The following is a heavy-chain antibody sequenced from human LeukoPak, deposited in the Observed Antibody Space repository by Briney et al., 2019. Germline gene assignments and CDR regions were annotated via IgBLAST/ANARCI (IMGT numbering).Heavy chain of an antibody. V-gene: IGHV4-38-2*02. CDR1: GYSISSGYY. CDR2: ICHSGST. J-gene: IGHJ4*02. D-gene: IGHD3-10*01. Sequence: SETLSLTCTVSGYSISSGYYWGWIRQPPGKGLEWIGSICHSGSTYYNPSLKSRVTISVDTSKNQFSLKLSSVTAADTAVYYCARVGGYGMVRGVPDYWGQRTLVTVSS. CDR3: ARVGGYGMVRGVPDY.